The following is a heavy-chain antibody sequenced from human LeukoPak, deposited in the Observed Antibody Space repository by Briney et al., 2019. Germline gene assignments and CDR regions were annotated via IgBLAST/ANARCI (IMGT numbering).Heavy chain of an antibody. CDR1: GFSFSNYA. J-gene: IGHJ4*02. D-gene: IGHD6-13*01. CDR2: ISTDGRDK. Sequence: PGRSLRLSCAASGFSFSNYAMHWVRQTPGEGLVWVAVISTDGRDKHYADSVEGRFTISRDNSKSTLYLQMNSLRAEDTAVYYCARDSAAAAVYYLDYWGQGTLVTVSS. V-gene: IGHV3-30*04. CDR3: ARDSAAAAVYYLDY.